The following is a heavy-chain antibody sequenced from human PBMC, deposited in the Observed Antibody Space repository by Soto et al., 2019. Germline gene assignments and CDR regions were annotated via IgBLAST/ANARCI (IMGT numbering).Heavy chain of an antibody. CDR1: GGTVTSVEDY. CDR2: ISNSGST. J-gene: IGHJ4*02. D-gene: IGHD5-18*01. V-gene: IGHV4-30-4*08. CDR3: ATESGSTYGYFDH. Sequence: SETLSLTCTVSGGTVTSVEDYWTWIRLSPGKGLEWIGYISNSGSTGYNPSLKTRLSMSVDRSKNQFTLRLTSVTAADTAVYFCATESGSTYGYFDHWGQGTQVTVSS.